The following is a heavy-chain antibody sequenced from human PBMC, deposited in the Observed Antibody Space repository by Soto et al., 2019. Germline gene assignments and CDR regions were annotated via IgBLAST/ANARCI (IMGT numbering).Heavy chain of an antibody. CDR3: AIVARLAPGGTRSTYNWFDP. CDR2: MNPNSGNT. Sequence: ASLMVSCKFSGYTFSSYDINWVRQATGQGLEWMGWMNPNSGNTGYAQKCQGRVNMTRNSSITTAYMELSGLRSEDTAVYYCAIVARLAPGGTRSTYNWFDPWGQGTLVTVSS. J-gene: IGHJ5*02. CDR1: GYTFSSYD. D-gene: IGHD1-7*01. V-gene: IGHV1-8*01.